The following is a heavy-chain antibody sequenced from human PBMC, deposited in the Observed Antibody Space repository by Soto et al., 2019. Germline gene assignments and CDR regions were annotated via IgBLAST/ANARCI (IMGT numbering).Heavy chain of an antibody. Sequence: QVQLVQSGAEVKKPGSSVKVSCKASGGTFSSYTISWVRQAPGQGLEWMGRIIPILGIANYAQKFQGRVTITADKSTSTAYMELSSLRSEDTPVYYCARGGWSRDNWFAPWGQGTLVTVSS. CDR1: GGTFSSYT. V-gene: IGHV1-69*02. CDR2: IIPILGIA. CDR3: ARGGWSRDNWFAP. J-gene: IGHJ5*02. D-gene: IGHD6-19*01.